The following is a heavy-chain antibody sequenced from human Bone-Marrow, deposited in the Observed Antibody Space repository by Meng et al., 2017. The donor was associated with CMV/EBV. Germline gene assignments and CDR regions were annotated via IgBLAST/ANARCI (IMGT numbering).Heavy chain of an antibody. Sequence: SETLSLTCTVSGGSISSGGYYWSWIRQPPGKGLEWIGSIYYSGCTYYNPSLKSRVTISVDTSKNQFSLKLSSVTAADTAVYYCAREGYKITMVRGALSAGDDYWGQGTLVTVSS. J-gene: IGHJ4*02. CDR1: GGSISSGGYY. D-gene: IGHD3-10*01. CDR3: AREGYKITMVRGALSAGDDY. V-gene: IGHV4-39*07. CDR2: IYYSGCT.